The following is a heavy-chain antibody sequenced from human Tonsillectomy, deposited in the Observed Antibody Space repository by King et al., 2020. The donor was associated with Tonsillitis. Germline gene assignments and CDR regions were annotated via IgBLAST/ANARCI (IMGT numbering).Heavy chain of an antibody. CDR2: IGAAGDI. V-gene: IGHV3-13*04. CDR1: GFTFSNHD. Sequence: VQLVESGGGLVQPGGSLRLSCAASGFTFSNHDMHWVRQVTGRGLEWVSAIGAAGDIYYAGSVKGRFTISRDNAKKSLYLQMNSLRAGDTAGYYCARVGAAADACDIWGQGTMVTVAA. D-gene: IGHD6-13*01. J-gene: IGHJ3*02. CDR3: ARVGAAADACDI.